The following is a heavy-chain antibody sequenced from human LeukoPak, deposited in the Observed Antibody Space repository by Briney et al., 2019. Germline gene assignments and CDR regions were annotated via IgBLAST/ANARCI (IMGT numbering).Heavy chain of an antibody. CDR2: TSGSGGST. V-gene: IGHV3-23*01. D-gene: IGHD6-13*01. CDR1: GFTLSSYA. CDR3: AKTLQQLVPLVNFDY. J-gene: IGHJ4*02. Sequence: GGSLRLSCAASGFTLSSYAMSWVRQAPGKGLEWVSATSGSGGSTYYADSVKGRFTISRDNSKNTLYLQMNSLRAEDTAVYYCAKTLQQLVPLVNFDYWGQGTLVTVSS.